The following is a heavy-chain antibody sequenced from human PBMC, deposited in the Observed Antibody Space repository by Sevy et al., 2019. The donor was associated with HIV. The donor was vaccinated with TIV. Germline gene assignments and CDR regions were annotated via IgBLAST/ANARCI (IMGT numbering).Heavy chain of an antibody. J-gene: IGHJ4*02. CDR1: GFTFSDAW. Sequence: GGSLRLSCAASGFTFSDAWMSWVRQAPGKGREWVGLIKSKTGGGTSDYAAPVKGRFTMTRDESNNMLYLQMNSLKAEDTALYYCTTYPTGDFYYFDYWGQGTLVTVSS. CDR3: TTYPTGDFYYFDY. CDR2: IKSKTGGGTS. D-gene: IGHD7-27*01. V-gene: IGHV3-15*01.